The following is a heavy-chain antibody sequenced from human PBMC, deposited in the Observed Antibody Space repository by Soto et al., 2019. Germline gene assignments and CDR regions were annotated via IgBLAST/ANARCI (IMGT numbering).Heavy chain of an antibody. D-gene: IGHD6-13*01. Sequence: QVQLQQWGAGLLKPSETLSLTCAVYCGSFSGYYWSWIRQPPGKGLEWIGEITHSGRTNYNPSLKCRVTISEVTSKNQVSLKLSSVTAADTAVYYWARLYGSRGPFDYWGQGTLVTVSS. CDR3: ARLYGSRGPFDY. J-gene: IGHJ4*02. CDR2: ITHSGRT. CDR1: CGSFSGYY. V-gene: IGHV4-34*01.